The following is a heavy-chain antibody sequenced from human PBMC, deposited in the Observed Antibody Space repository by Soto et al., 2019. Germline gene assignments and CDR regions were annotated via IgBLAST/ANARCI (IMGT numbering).Heavy chain of an antibody. Sequence: KAXETLSLTCAVYGLSFSGYYWSWIRQPPGKGLEWIGEINHSGSTNYNPSLKRRVTISVDTSKNHFSLKLSSVTAADTAVYYCERLATVTTGGMDFWGQGTTVTVSS. D-gene: IGHD4-17*01. J-gene: IGHJ6*02. CDR3: ERLATVTTGGMDF. CDR1: GLSFSGYY. V-gene: IGHV4-34*01. CDR2: INHSGST.